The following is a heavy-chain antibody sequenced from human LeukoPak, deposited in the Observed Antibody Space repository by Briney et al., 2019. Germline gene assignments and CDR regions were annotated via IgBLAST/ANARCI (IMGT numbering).Heavy chain of an antibody. CDR3: ARDRGPYYHYYMDV. Sequence: GGSLRLSCAASGFTFDDYGMSWVRQAPGKGLEWVSGINWNGGSTGYADSVKGRFTISRDNAKNSLYLQMNSLRVEDTALYYCARDRGPYYHYYMDVWGKGTTVTVS. D-gene: IGHD3-16*01. V-gene: IGHV3-20*04. CDR2: INWNGGST. CDR1: GFTFDDYG. J-gene: IGHJ6*03.